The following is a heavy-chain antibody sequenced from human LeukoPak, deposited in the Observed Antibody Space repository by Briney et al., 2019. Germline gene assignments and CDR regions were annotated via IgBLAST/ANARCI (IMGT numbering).Heavy chain of an antibody. V-gene: IGHV3-23*01. CDR3: AKRGAKYWNDY. J-gene: IGHJ4*02. CDR1: GFTFSSYA. D-gene: IGHD1-1*01. Sequence: GGSLRLSCVASGFTFSSYAMTWVRQGPGKGLEWVSVISCSGDTTLYADSVKGRFTISRDNSKNTLSLQMNSLRPEDTAVYFCAKRGAKYWNDYWGQGNRVTLSS. CDR2: ISCSGDTT.